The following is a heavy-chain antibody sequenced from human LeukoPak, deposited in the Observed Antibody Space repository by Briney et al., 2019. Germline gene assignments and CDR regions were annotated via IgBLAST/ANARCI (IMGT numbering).Heavy chain of an antibody. CDR2: ISGGVLST. CDR1: GFTFSTYA. J-gene: IGHJ4*02. Sequence: GGSLRLSCAASGFTFSTYAMSWVRQAPGKGLEWVSTISGGVLSTYYADSVKGRFTISRDNSKNTLYLQMNSLRADDTAVYYCAKHLGYSTSSGIDYWGRGTLVTVSS. CDR3: AKHLGYSTSSGIDY. D-gene: IGHD6-6*01. V-gene: IGHV3-23*01.